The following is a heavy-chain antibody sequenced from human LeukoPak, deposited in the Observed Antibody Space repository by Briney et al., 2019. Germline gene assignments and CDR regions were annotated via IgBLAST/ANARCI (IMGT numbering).Heavy chain of an antibody. D-gene: IGHD4-17*01. CDR1: GGSISSYY. Sequence: SETLSLTCTVSGGSISSYYWSWIRQPAGKGLEWIGSIFYSGSTYYNPSLKSRVTISVDTSKNQFSLKLTSVTAADTAVYYCARLRIGSGTLDYWGQGTLVTVSS. J-gene: IGHJ4*02. CDR3: ARLRIGSGTLDY. CDR2: IFYSGST. V-gene: IGHV4-59*05.